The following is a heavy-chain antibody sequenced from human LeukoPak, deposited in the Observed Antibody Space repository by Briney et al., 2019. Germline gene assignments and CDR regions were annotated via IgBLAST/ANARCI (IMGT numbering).Heavy chain of an antibody. D-gene: IGHD3-10*01. Sequence: PGGSLRLSCAASGFTFSSYAMHWVRQAPGKGLEWVADISYDGSNKYYADSVKGRFTISRDNSKNTLYLQMNSLRAEDTAVYYCAREITMVRGVIMVPPDVWGQGTTVTVSS. CDR3: AREITMVRGVIMVPPDV. CDR1: GFTFSSYA. J-gene: IGHJ6*02. CDR2: ISYDGSNK. V-gene: IGHV3-30-3*01.